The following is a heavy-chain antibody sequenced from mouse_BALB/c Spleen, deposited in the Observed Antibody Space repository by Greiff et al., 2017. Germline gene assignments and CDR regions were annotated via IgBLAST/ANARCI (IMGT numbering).Heavy chain of an antibody. CDR2: IDPANGNT. V-gene: IGHV14-3*02. CDR1: GFNIKDTY. Sequence: VQLQQSGAELVKPGASVKLSCTASGFNIKDTYMHWVKQRPEQGLEWIGRIDPANGNTKYDPKFQGKATITADTSTNTAYLQLSSLTSEDTAVYYCARGVLGRAWFAYWGQGTLVTVSA. CDR3: ARGVLGRAWFAY. J-gene: IGHJ3*01. D-gene: IGHD4-1*01.